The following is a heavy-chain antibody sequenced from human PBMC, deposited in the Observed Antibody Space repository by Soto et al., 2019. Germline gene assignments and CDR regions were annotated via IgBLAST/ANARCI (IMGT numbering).Heavy chain of an antibody. D-gene: IGHD3-16*01. J-gene: IGHJ6*02. V-gene: IGHV1-2*02. Sequence: GASVKVSCKASGYTFSVYHMHGVRQSALRWRDWMGWSNPNSGGTNYAQKFQGRVTMSRDTSISTAYMDLIRLTSDDTAVYYCARGPEDYVWGSYFYYYGMDVWGQGTTVTVSS. CDR3: ARGPEDYVWGSYFYYYGMDV. CDR1: GYTFSVYH. CDR2: SNPNSGGT.